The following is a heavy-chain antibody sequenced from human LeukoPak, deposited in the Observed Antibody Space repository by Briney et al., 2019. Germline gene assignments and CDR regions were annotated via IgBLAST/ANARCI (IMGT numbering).Heavy chain of an antibody. CDR3: ARAETYHYGTTGFQEIGPFDY. J-gene: IGHJ4*02. V-gene: IGHV3-20*04. D-gene: IGHD3-22*01. CDR1: GFTFDDYG. Sequence: PGGSLRLSCAASGFTFDDYGMSWVRQAPGKGLEWVSGINWNGGSTGYADSVKGRFTISRDNAQNSLYLQVNSLRAEDTALYYCARAETYHYGTTGFQEIGPFDYWGQGTLVTVSS. CDR2: INWNGGST.